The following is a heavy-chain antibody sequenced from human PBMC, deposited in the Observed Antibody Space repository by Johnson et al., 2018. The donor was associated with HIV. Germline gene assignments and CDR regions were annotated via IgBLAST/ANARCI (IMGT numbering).Heavy chain of an antibody. Sequence: QVQLVESGGGVVQPGRSLRLSCAASGFTFSSYAMHWVRQAPGKGLEWVAVISYDGSNKYYADSVNGRFTISRDNSKNTLYLQMNSLRAEDTAVYYCARVLYRGAGPPDAFDIWGQGTMVTVSS. V-gene: IGHV3-30-3*01. CDR1: GFTFSSYA. CDR2: ISYDGSNK. J-gene: IGHJ3*02. CDR3: ARVLYRGAGPPDAFDI. D-gene: IGHD6-19*01.